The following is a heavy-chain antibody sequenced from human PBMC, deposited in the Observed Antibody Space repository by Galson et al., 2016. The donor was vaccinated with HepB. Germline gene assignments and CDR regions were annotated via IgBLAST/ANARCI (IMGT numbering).Heavy chain of an antibody. CDR2: ITETGSFA. J-gene: IGHJ6*04. Sequence: SLRLSCAASGFTLSSSAMTWVRQAPGRGLERVSAITETGSFAYYADPVRGRFTLSRDTSKNTVYLQMNYLRADDTALYYCGRDYPTMTDRYPYHVDVWGKGTAVTVSS. CDR1: GFTLSSSA. CDR3: GRDYPTMTDRYPYHVDV. V-gene: IGHV3-23*01. D-gene: IGHD4-17*01.